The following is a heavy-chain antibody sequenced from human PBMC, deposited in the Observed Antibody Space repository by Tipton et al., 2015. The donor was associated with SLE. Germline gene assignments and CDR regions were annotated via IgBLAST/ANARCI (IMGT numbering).Heavy chain of an antibody. V-gene: IGHV4-39*01. J-gene: IGHJ6*03. D-gene: IGHD3-3*01. CDR1: GGSISSSSYY. Sequence: GLVKPSETLSLTCTVSGGSISSSSYYWGWIRQPPGKGLEWIGSIYYSGSTYYNPSLKSRVTISVDTSKNQFSLKLSSVTAADTAVYYCARQLRFLEWSHYYYYYYMDVWGKGTTVTISS. CDR3: ARQLRFLEWSHYYYYYYMDV. CDR2: IYYSGST.